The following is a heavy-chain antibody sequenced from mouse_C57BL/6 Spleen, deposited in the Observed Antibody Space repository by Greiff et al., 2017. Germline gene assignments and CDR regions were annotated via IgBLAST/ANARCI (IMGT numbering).Heavy chain of an antibody. CDR2: ISYDGSN. J-gene: IGHJ3*01. D-gene: IGHD1-1*01. V-gene: IGHV3-6*01. CDR3: ARGNYGSSRSFAY. CDR1: GYSITSGYY. Sequence: EVKLMESGPGLVKPSQSLSLTCSVTGYSITSGYYWNWIRQFPGNKLEWMGYISYDGSNNYNPSLKNRISITRDTSMNQFFLKLNSVTTEDTATYYCARGNYGSSRSFAYWGQGTLVTVSA.